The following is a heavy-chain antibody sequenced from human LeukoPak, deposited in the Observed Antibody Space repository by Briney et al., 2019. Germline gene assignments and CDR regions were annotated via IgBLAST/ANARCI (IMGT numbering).Heavy chain of an antibody. CDR2: IYTSGST. CDR3: ARVLENLGEAVYYCYMDV. Sequence: SETLSLTCSVSGDSIVSGSHYWTWIRQPAGKGLEWIGRIYTSGSTDFNPSLKTRVTMSIDASKNQLSLRLNSVTAADTAVYFCARVLENLGEAVYYCYMDVWGKGTTVIVSS. V-gene: IGHV4-61*02. D-gene: IGHD3-16*01. J-gene: IGHJ6*03. CDR1: GDSIVSGSHY.